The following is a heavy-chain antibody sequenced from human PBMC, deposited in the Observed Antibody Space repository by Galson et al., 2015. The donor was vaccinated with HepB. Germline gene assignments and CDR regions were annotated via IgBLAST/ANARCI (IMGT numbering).Heavy chain of an antibody. D-gene: IGHD3-3*01. CDR3: VKVPYYDFWSGYHF. J-gene: IGHJ4*02. Sequence: SLRLSCAASGFTFSNYAMDWVRQAPGKGLEYVSAITSGGNPYYADSVKGRFTISRDNSKNTLYLQMSGLRPEDTAVYYCVKVPYYDFWSGYHFWGQGTLVTVSS. CDR1: GFTFSNYA. CDR2: ITSGGNP. V-gene: IGHV3-64D*06.